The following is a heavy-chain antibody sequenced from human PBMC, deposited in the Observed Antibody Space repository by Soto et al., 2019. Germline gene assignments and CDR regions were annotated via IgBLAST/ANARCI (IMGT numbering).Heavy chain of an antibody. Sequence: SETLSLTCNVSGGSIYTYYWNWIRQSPGKGLEWIGYISDGGSTNYNPSLKSRVTISVDTSKKQVSLKLTSVTAADTAIYYCARHIASQYCSVNSCYGPFDYWGQGTLVTVSS. CDR3: ARHIASQYCSVNSCYGPFDY. D-gene: IGHD2-15*01. CDR2: ISDGGST. CDR1: GGSIYTYY. V-gene: IGHV4-59*08. J-gene: IGHJ4*02.